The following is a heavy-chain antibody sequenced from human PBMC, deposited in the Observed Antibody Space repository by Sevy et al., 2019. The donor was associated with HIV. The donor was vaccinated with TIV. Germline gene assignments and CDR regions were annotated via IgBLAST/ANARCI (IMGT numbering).Heavy chain of an antibody. CDR3: TKDNGRAGYSSGSTNAVETYYYYYGMDV. Sequence: GGSLRLSCTASGFTFSSYGMHWVRQAPGKGLEWVAVISYDGNKKYYADSVKGRLTISRDNSKKTLYLQMNSLRVEDTAVYYCTKDNGRAGYSSGSTNAVETYYYYYGMDVWGQGTTVTVSS. CDR1: GFTFSSYG. CDR2: ISYDGNKK. V-gene: IGHV3-30*18. D-gene: IGHD2-15*01. J-gene: IGHJ6*02.